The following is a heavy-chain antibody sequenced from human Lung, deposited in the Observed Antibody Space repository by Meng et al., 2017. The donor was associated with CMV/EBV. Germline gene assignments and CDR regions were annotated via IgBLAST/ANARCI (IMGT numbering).Heavy chain of an antibody. V-gene: IGHV4-4*02. Sequence: PRHVSLTGQVRLSGTPYITCAVSCGSISSSIWSIVIRQPPGKGLEWIGEIYRSGSTNYSPSLTSRVTISVDKSKNQFSLKLSSVTAAXTXXXYXXXXPPPGKQWLVTDYWGQGTLVTXSS. J-gene: IGHJ4*02. CDR2: IYRSGST. CDR1: CGSISSSIW. CDR3: XXXPPPGKQWLVTDY. D-gene: IGHD6-19*01.